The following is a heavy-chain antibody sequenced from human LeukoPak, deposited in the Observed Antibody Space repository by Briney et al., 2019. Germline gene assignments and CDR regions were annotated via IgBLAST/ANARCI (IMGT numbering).Heavy chain of an antibody. V-gene: IGHV3-30-3*01. Sequence: GKSLRLSCVASGFTFSSYAMHWVRQAPGKGLEWVAVISYDGSNKYYADSVKGRFTISRDNSKNTLYLQMNSLRAEDTAVYYCATAPIYYYDSSGYYVPLDYWGQGTLVTVSS. J-gene: IGHJ4*02. CDR2: ISYDGSNK. D-gene: IGHD3-22*01. CDR1: GFTFSSYA. CDR3: ATAPIYYYDSSGYYVPLDY.